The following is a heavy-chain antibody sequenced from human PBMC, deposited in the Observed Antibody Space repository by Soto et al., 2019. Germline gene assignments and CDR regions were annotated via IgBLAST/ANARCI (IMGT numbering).Heavy chain of an antibody. CDR2: INHSGST. Sequence: SETLSLTCAVYGGSFSGYYWSWIRQPPGKGLEWIGEINHSGSTNYNPSLKSRVTISVDTSKNQFSLKLSSVTAADTAVYYCARGFYCSSTSCRNWFDPWGQGTLVTVSS. CDR3: ARGFYCSSTSCRNWFDP. D-gene: IGHD2-2*01. CDR1: GGSFSGYY. J-gene: IGHJ5*02. V-gene: IGHV4-34*01.